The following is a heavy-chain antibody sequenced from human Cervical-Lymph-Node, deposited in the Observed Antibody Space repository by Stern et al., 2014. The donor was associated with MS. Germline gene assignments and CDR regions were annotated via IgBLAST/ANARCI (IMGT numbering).Heavy chain of an antibody. J-gene: IGHJ6*02. CDR1: GYTLSEIS. D-gene: IGHD2-21*02. V-gene: IGHV1-24*01. CDR3: ATHRGRVTYYYGMDV. Sequence: QVQLVQSGAEVKKPGASVKVSCKGSGYTLSEISMHWVRQAPGKGLEWMGGFDPEHGETRYAQKFQGRVTMAEGRSTDTAYMELSSLRSEDTAVYYCATHRGRVTYYYGMDVWGQGTTVTVSS. CDR2: FDPEHGET.